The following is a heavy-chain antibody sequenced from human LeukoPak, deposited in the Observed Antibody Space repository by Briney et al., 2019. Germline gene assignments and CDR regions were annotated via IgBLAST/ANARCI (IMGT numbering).Heavy chain of an antibody. CDR3: ARGFGYSYGFDY. CDR1: GGSISSYY. CDR2: IYYSGST. Sequence: SETLSVTCTVSGGSISSYYWSWIRQPPGKGLEWIGYIYYSGSTNYNPSIKSRVTISVDTSKNQFSLKLSSVTAANTAVYYCARGFGYSYGFDYWGQGTLVTVSS. D-gene: IGHD5-18*01. J-gene: IGHJ4*02. V-gene: IGHV4-59*12.